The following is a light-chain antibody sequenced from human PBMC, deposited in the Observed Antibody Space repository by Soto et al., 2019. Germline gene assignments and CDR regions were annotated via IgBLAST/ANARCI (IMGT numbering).Light chain of an antibody. V-gene: IGKV3-20*01. CDR3: QQYGSSPLT. Sequence: EIVLTQAPGALSLSPGDRATLSCRASQSGSSNYLAWYQQKPGQAPKLLIYGASSRATGIPARFSGSGSGTDFTLTISRLEPEDFAVYYCQQYGSSPLTFGGGTKVDIK. CDR2: GAS. CDR1: QSGSSNY. J-gene: IGKJ4*01.